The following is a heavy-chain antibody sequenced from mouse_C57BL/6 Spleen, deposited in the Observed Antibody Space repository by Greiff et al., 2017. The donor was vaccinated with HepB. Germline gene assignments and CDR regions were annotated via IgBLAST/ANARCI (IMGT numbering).Heavy chain of an antibody. V-gene: IGHV1-82*01. D-gene: IGHD3-1*01. CDR1: GYAFSSSW. J-gene: IGHJ3*01. Sequence: LVESGPELVKPGASVKISCKASGYAFSSSWMNWVKQRPGKGLEWIGRIYPGDGDTNYNGKFKGKATLTADKSSSTAYMQLSSLTSEDSAVYFCARLGTRETWFAYWGQGTLVTVSA. CDR2: IYPGDGDT. CDR3: ARLGTRETWFAY.